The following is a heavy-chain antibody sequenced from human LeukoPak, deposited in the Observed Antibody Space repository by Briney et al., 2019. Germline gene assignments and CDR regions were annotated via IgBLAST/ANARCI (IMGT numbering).Heavy chain of an antibody. CDR3: ATPDRRYSSSWYGLDAFDI. CDR2: FDPEDGET. J-gene: IGHJ3*02. Sequence: ASVKVSCKVSGYTLTELSMHWVRQAPGKGLEWMGGFDPEDGETIYAQKFQGRVTMTEDTSTDTAYMELSSLRSEDTAVYYCATPDRRYSSSWYGLDAFDIWGQGTMVTVSS. V-gene: IGHV1-24*01. D-gene: IGHD6-13*01. CDR1: GYTLTELS.